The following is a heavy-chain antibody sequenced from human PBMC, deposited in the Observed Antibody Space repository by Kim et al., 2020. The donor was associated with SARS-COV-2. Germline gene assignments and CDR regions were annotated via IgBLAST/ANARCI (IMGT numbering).Heavy chain of an antibody. J-gene: IGHJ4*02. CDR1: GGSFSGYY. CDR2: INHSGST. D-gene: IGHD3-10*02. CDR3: ARGHYGRGSGV. V-gene: IGHV4-34*01. Sequence: SETLSLTCAVYGGSFSGYYWSWIRQPPGKGLEWIGEINHSGSTNYNPSLKSRVTISVDTSKNQFSLKLSSVTAADTAVYYCARGHYGRGSGVWGQGTLVTVSS.